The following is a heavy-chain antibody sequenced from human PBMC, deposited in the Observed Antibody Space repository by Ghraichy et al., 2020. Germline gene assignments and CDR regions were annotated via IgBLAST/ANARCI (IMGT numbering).Heavy chain of an antibody. CDR1: GGSISSYY. CDR3: ARVTRIAVAALDWFDP. V-gene: IGHV4-59*01. Sequence: SETLSLTCTVSGGSISSYYWSWIRQPPGKGLEWIGYIYYSGSTNYNPSLKSRVTISVDMSKNQFSLKLSSVTAADTAVYYCARVTRIAVAALDWFDPWGQGTLVTVSS. D-gene: IGHD6-19*01. CDR2: IYYSGST. J-gene: IGHJ5*02.